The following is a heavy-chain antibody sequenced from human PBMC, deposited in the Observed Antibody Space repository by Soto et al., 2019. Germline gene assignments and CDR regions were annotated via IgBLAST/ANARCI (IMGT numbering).Heavy chain of an antibody. CDR2: IKQDGSEE. CDR1: GFTFSSYW. V-gene: IGHV3-7*01. CDR3: ARIASSGRTWDV. D-gene: IGHD3-3*02. J-gene: IGHJ6*02. Sequence: EVQLVESGGDLVQPGGSLRLSCVDSGFTFSSYWMSWVRQAPVKGLEWVGNIKQDGSEENYVDSVKGRFTISRDNAKNSMYLQMNSLRAEDTAVYYCARIASSGRTWDVWGQGTTVVVSS.